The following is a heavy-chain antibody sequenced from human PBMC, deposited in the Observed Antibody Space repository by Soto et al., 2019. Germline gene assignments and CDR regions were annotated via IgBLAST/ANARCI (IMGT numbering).Heavy chain of an antibody. CDR2: ISAYNGNT. J-gene: IGHJ3*02. D-gene: IGHD3-3*01. V-gene: IGHV1-18*04. CDR3: ARALGDTVFGENALDI. Sequence: ASVKVSCKASGYTFTSYGISWVRQAPGQGLEWMGWISAYNGNTNYAQKLQGRVTMTTDTSTSTAYMGLRSLRSDDTAVYYCARALGDTVFGENALDIWGQGTIVTVSS. CDR1: GYTFTSYG.